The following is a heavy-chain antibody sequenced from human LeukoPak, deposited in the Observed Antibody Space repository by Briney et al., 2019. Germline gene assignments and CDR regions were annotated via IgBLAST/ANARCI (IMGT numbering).Heavy chain of an antibody. Sequence: GGSLRLSCAASGFTFSSYSMNWVRQAPGKGLEWVSYISSSSSTIYYADSVKGRFTISRDNAKNSLYLQMNSLRAEDTAVYYCARATVLLRFGDVLPPFDYWGQGTLVTVSS. CDR3: ARATVLLRFGDVLPPFDY. V-gene: IGHV3-48*01. D-gene: IGHD3-10*01. J-gene: IGHJ4*02. CDR1: GFTFSSYS. CDR2: ISSSSSTI.